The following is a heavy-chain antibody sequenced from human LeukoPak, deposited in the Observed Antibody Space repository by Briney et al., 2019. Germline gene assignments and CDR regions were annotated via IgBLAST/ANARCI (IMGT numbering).Heavy chain of an antibody. D-gene: IGHD3-10*01. CDR1: GYTFTSYG. CDR2: ISAYNGNT. CDR3: ARAPLWFGVDYYYMDV. J-gene: IGHJ6*03. Sequence: ASVKVSCKASGYTFTSYGISWVRQAPGQGLEWMGWISAYNGNTNYAQKLQGRVTMTTDTSTSTAYMELRSLRSDDTAVYYCARAPLWFGVDYYYMDVWGKGTTVTVSS. V-gene: IGHV1-18*01.